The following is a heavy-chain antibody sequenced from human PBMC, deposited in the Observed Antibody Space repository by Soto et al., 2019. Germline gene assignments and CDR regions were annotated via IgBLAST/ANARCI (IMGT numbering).Heavy chain of an antibody. CDR3: AHRYYDFWSGYYDS. D-gene: IGHD3-3*01. CDR2: IYWDDDK. Sequence: QITLKESGPTLVKPTQTLTLTCTFSGFSLSSSGVGVGWIRQPPGKALEWLALIYWDDDKRYSPSLKSRLTIPKDTSKNQVVLTMTNMDPVDTATYYCAHRYYDFWSGYYDSWGQGTLVTVSS. CDR1: GFSLSSSGVG. V-gene: IGHV2-5*02. J-gene: IGHJ4*02.